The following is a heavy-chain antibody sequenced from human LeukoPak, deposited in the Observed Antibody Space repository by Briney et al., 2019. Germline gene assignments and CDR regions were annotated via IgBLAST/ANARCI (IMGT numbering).Heavy chain of an antibody. CDR2: ISSDGSIT. Sequence: GGSLRLSCAASGFTFTSYWMHWVRQAPGKGLVWLSRISSDGSITSYADSVEGRFTISRDNAKSTVYLQMNSLRAEDTAVYYCARPGVGFDYWGQGALVTVSA. J-gene: IGHJ4*02. V-gene: IGHV3-74*01. CDR3: ARPGVGFDY. CDR1: GFTFTSYW.